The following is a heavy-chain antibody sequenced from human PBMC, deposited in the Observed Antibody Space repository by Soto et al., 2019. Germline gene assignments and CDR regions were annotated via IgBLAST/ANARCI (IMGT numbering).Heavy chain of an antibody. CDR1: GYTFTGYY. CDR2: INPNSGGT. V-gene: IGHV1-2*04. J-gene: IGHJ3*01. CDR3: ARDRSGRAFDF. D-gene: IGHD6-25*01. Sequence: ASVKVSCKASGYTFTGYYMHWVRQAPGQGLEWMGWINPNSGGTNYAQKFQGWVTMTRDTSISTAYMELSRLRSDDTAVYYCARDRSGRAFDFWGQGTMVPVSS.